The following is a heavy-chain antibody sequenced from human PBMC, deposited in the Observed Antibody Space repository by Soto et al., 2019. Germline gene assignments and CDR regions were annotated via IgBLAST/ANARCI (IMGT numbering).Heavy chain of an antibody. D-gene: IGHD2-8*01. V-gene: IGHV4-34*01. Sequence: XXTLSLTCAVYCGSFNGYYWTWIRQPPGTGLEWIGXINHSXSTNYNQSLKXXVTISADXXKNQFSLKMTSVTAADTAVYYCARDKINGIFDYWGQGTLVTVSS. CDR1: CGSFNGYY. CDR3: ARDKINGIFDY. CDR2: INHSXST. J-gene: IGHJ4*02.